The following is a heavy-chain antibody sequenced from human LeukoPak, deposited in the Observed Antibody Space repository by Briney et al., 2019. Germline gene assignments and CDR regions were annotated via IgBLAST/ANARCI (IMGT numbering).Heavy chain of an antibody. CDR3: ARLTCSGGSCYSDY. D-gene: IGHD2-15*01. Sequence: PSETLSLTCAVYGGSLSGYYGSWIRQAPGKGLEWIGEIYQNGNTNYNPSVKSRLTMSVDTSRNRISLELSSVTAADTAVYYCARLTCSGGSCYSDYWGQGTLVTVSS. CDR1: GGSLSGYY. CDR2: IYQNGNT. V-gene: IGHV4-34*01. J-gene: IGHJ4*02.